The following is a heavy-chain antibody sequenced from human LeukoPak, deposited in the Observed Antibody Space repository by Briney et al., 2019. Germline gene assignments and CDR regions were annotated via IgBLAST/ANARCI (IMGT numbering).Heavy chain of an antibody. CDR2: IYTSGST. V-gene: IGHV4-4*09. D-gene: IGHD1-26*01. CDR3: ARRGASWFDP. Sequence: PSETLSLTCTVSGGSISSYYWSWIRQPPGKGLEWIGYIYTSGSTNYNPSLKSRVTISVDTSKNQFSLKLSSVTAADTAVYYCARRGASWFDPWGQGTLVTVSS. J-gene: IGHJ5*02. CDR1: GGSISSYY.